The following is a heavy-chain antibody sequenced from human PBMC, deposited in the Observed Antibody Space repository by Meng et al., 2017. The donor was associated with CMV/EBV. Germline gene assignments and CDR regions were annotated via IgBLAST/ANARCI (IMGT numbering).Heavy chain of an antibody. D-gene: IGHD2-21*01. CDR3: ASAAYCGGDCYSGAFDI. CDR2: ISYDGSNK. CDR1: GFTFSSYS. J-gene: IGHJ3*02. Sequence: GGSLRLSCAASGFTFSSYSMNWVRQAPGNGLEWVAVISYDGSNKYYADSVKGRFTISRDNSKNTLYLQMNSLRAEDTAVYYCASAAYCGGDCYSGAFDIWGQGTMVTVSS. V-gene: IGHV3-30*03.